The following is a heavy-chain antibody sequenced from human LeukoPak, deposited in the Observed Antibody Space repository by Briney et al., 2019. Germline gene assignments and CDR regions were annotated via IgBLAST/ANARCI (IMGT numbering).Heavy chain of an antibody. CDR3: ARDLSTYCSGDFCYYRAFDP. V-gene: IGHV1-69*06. D-gene: IGHD2-21*02. CDR2: IIPIFGTA. Sequence: LRASVKVSCKASGGTFSSYAISWVRQAPGQGLEWMGGIIPIFGTANYAQKFQGRVTITADKFTSTAYMELNSLRSEDTAVYFCARDLSTYCSGDFCYYRAFDPWGQGTLVTVSS. J-gene: IGHJ5*02. CDR1: GGTFSSYA.